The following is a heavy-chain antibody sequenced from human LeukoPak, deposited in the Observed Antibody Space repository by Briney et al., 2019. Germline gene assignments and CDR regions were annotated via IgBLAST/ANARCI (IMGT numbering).Heavy chain of an antibody. CDR2: IYHSGST. CDR1: GGSISSGGYY. V-gene: IGHV4-30-2*01. J-gene: IGHJ6*02. D-gene: IGHD2-2*01. CDR3: AREISSTSPHMDV. Sequence: SETLSLTCTVSGGSISSGGYYRSWIRQPPGKGLEWIGYIYHSGSTYYNPSLKSRVTISVDRSKNQFSLKLSSVTAADTAVYYCAREISSTSPHMDVWGQGTTVTVSS.